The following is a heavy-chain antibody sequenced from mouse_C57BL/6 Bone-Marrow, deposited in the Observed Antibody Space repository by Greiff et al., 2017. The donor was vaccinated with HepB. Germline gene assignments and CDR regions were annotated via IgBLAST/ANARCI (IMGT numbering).Heavy chain of an antibody. J-gene: IGHJ2*01. V-gene: IGHV1-82*01. CDR3: ASPDEGY. CDR2: IYPGDGDT. CDR1: GYAFSSSW. Sequence: QVQLQQSGPELVKPGASVKISCKASGYAFSSSWMNWVKQRPGKGLEWIGRIYPGDGDTNYNGKFKGKATLTADKSSSTAYMQLSSLTSEDSAVYFCASPDEGYWGQGTTLTVSS.